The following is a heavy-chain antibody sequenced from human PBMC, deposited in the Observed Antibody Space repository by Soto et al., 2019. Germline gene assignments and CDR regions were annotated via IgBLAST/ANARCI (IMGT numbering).Heavy chain of an antibody. V-gene: IGHV1-3*01. D-gene: IGHD1-1*01. Sequence: GASVKVSCKASGYTFSTRAMHWVRQAPGQSLEWMGWINGGTGQTKHSHRFQGRVTIARDTSASTAYMELSSLRSEDTAVYYCARGKGMEENYYYYGLDIWGQGTTVTVSS. J-gene: IGHJ6*02. CDR1: GYTFSTRA. CDR2: INGGTGQT. CDR3: ARGKGMEENYYYYGLDI.